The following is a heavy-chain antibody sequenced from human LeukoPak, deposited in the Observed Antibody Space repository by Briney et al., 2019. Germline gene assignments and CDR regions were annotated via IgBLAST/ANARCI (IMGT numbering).Heavy chain of an antibody. V-gene: IGHV3-74*01. Sequence: QPGGSLRLSCAASGFTFTNYWMHWVRQAPGKGLVWVSRINSDGSSTSYADSVKGRFTISRDNAKNTLYLQMNSLRAEDTAVYHCARDRGGSAFDILGQGTMVTVSS. CDR1: GFTFTNYW. J-gene: IGHJ3*02. D-gene: IGHD3-10*01. CDR2: INSDGSST. CDR3: ARDRGGSAFDI.